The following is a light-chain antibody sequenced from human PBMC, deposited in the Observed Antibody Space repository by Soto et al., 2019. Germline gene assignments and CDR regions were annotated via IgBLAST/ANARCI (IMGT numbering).Light chain of an antibody. CDR2: GAS. CDR3: LQYDNSPLYT. Sequence: ELVLTQSPGTLSLSPGERATLSCRASQSVSSSSLAWYQQKPGQAPRLLIYGASSRATGISARLSGSGSGTDFSLTISRLEPEDFAVYYCLQYDNSPLYTFGQGTKLEIK. J-gene: IGKJ2*01. CDR1: QSVSSSS. V-gene: IGKV3-20*01.